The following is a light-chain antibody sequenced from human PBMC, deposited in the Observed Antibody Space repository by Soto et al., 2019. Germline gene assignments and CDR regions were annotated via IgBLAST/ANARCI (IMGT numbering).Light chain of an antibody. J-gene: IGLJ1*01. CDR3: CSYYSRSTLV. CDR2: EVS. CDR1: NSDVGAYEF. Sequence: QSALTQPASVSGSLGQSITIACTGTNSDVGAYEFVSWYRHHPGKAPQLIIYEVSNRPSGVSNRFSGSKSGNTASLTISGLQDEQEAHYYCCSYYSRSTLVFGTGTKVTV. V-gene: IGLV2-14*01.